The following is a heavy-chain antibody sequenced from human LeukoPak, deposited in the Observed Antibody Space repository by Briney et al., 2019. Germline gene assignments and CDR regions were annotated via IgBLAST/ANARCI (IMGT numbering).Heavy chain of an antibody. Sequence: GGSLRLSCAPSGFTFSSYCMSWVRQAPGKGLEWVANINRDGSAKEYVASVKGRFTISRDNARNSLSLQMNSLRAEDTAVYYCARNAMSYYYDSGGYLRYFDYWGQGTLVTVSS. CDR2: INRDGSAK. CDR1: GFTFSSYC. CDR3: ARNAMSYYYDSGGYLRYFDY. D-gene: IGHD3-22*01. J-gene: IGHJ4*02. V-gene: IGHV3-7*01.